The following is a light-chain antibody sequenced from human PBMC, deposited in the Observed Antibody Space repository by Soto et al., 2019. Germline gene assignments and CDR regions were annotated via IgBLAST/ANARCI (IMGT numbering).Light chain of an antibody. V-gene: IGKV3-20*01. CDR2: RTS. J-gene: IGKJ1*01. CDR3: QQYSSSFRT. CDR1: QSISSN. Sequence: IVMTQSPATLSVSPGERATLSCRASQSISSNLAWYQQKPGQAPRLLMFRTSSRATGIPDRFSGSGSGTDFTLTISRLEPEDFAVYYCQQYSSSFRTFGQGTKVDIK.